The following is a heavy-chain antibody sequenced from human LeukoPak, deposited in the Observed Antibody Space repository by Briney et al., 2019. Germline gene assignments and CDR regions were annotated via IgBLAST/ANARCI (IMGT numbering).Heavy chain of an antibody. D-gene: IGHD3-22*01. CDR2: ISGSGGST. V-gene: IGHV3-23*01. CDR1: GFTFSSYA. Sequence: PGGSLRLSCAASGFTFSSYAMSWVRQAPGKGLEWVSAISGSGGSTYYADSVKGRFTISRDNSKNTLYLQMNSLRAEDTAVYYCARSPHYYDSSGYLYYFDYWGQGTLVTVSS. J-gene: IGHJ4*02. CDR3: ARSPHYYDSSGYLYYFDY.